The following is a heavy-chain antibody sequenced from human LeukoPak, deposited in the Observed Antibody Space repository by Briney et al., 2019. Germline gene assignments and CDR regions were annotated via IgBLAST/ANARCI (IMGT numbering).Heavy chain of an antibody. CDR1: GFTFSDRD. Sequence: PGGSLRVSCAASGFTFSDRDMDWVRQAPGKGLEWVGRSRNKAKSHTTEYAASVKGRFTISRDNSNNSVWLQMNSLKTEDTAVYYCALWSYYYYGLDVWGQGTTVTVSS. D-gene: IGHD5-18*01. CDR3: ALWSYYYYGLDV. J-gene: IGHJ6*02. V-gene: IGHV3-72*01. CDR2: SRNKAKSHTT.